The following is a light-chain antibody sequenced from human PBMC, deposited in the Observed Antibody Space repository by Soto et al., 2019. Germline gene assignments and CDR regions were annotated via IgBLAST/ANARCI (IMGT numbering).Light chain of an antibody. CDR2: GAS. CDR1: QTVLSN. CDR3: QQYNNWPIT. Sequence: RGLSHSAAIHTATPAQSRPLVCRASQTVLSNLAWYQQKPGQAPRLLIHGASTRATGIPARFSGSGSGTEFALTISSLQSEDFAVYYCQQYNNWPITFGQGTLLEI. V-gene: IGKV3-15*01. J-gene: IGKJ5*01.